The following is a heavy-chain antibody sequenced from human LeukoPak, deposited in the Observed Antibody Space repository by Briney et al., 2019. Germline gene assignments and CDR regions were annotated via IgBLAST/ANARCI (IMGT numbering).Heavy chain of an antibody. Sequence: PGGSLRLSCAASGFTFSSYAMSWVRQAPGKGLEWVSAISGSGGSIYYADSVKGRFTISRDNSKNTLYLQMNSLRAEDTAVYYCAKRHYDFWSGSQNQMYYFDYWGQGALVTVSS. J-gene: IGHJ4*02. CDR2: ISGSGGSI. D-gene: IGHD3-3*01. CDR1: GFTFSSYA. V-gene: IGHV3-23*01. CDR3: AKRHYDFWSGSQNQMYYFDY.